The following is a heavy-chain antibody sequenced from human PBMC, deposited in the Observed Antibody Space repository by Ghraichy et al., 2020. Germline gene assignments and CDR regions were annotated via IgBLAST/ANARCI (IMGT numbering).Heavy chain of an antibody. CDR2: ISYDGSNK. CDR3: ASLFAKITMIVVREEEAFDI. D-gene: IGHD3-22*01. V-gene: IGHV3-30*04. J-gene: IGHJ3*02. Sequence: GGSLRLSCAASGFTFSSYAMHWVRQAPGKGLEWVAVISYDGSNKYYADSVKGRFTISRDNSKNTLYLQMNSLRAEDTAVYYCASLFAKITMIVVREEEAFDIWGQGTMVTVSS. CDR1: GFTFSSYA.